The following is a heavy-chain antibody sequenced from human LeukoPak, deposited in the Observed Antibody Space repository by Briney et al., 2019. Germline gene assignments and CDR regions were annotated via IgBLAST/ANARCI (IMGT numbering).Heavy chain of an antibody. CDR2: IYPGDSDT. CDR3: ARARGVTASGNWFDP. D-gene: IGHD3-10*01. V-gene: IGHV5-51*01. CDR1: GYRFTSYW. J-gene: IGHJ5*02. Sequence: GESLKISCKGSGYRFTSYWIGWVRQMPGKGLEWMGIIYPGDSDTRYSPSFQGQVTISADKSISTAYLQWSSLRASDTAMYYCARARGVTASGNWFDPWGQGTLVTVSS.